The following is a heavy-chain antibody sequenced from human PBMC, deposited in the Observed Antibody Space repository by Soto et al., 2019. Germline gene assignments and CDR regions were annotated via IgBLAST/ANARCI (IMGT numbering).Heavy chain of an antibody. D-gene: IGHD3-3*01. CDR1: GFTFSGYA. V-gene: IGHV3-73*02. CDR2: IRNKANNYAT. J-gene: IGHJ4*02. Sequence: EVQLVESGGGLVQPGGSLKLSCAASGFTFSGYAMHWVRQASGKGLEWVGRIRNKANNYATADAVSVKGRFTISRDDSRNTAYLPMKSLKTDDTAVSYCARGVYDFWSGHPKGLDYWRQRTGVIVSS. CDR3: ARGVYDFWSGHPKGLDY.